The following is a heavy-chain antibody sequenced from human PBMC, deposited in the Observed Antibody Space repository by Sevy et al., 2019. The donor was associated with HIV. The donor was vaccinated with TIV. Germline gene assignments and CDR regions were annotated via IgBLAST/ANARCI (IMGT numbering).Heavy chain of an antibody. D-gene: IGHD6-19*01. CDR1: GGSFSGYY. CDR3: ARERLAVAGKGYYYYYYYMDV. CDR2: INHSEST. Sequence: SETLSLTCAVYGGSFSGYYWSWIRQPPGKGLEWIGEINHSESTNYNPSLKSRVTISVDTSKNQFSLKLSSVTAADTAVYYCARERLAVAGKGYYYYYYYMDVWGKGTTVTVSS. J-gene: IGHJ6*03. V-gene: IGHV4-34*01.